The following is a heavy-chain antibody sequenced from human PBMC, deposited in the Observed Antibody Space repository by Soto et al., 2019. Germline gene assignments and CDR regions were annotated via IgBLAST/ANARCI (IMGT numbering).Heavy chain of an antibody. Sequence: QVQLQQWGAGLLKPSETLSLTCAVYGGSFSGYYWSWIRQPPGKGLEWIGEINHSGSTNYNPSLKSRVTISVDTSKNQFSLKLSSVTAADKALYYCERPPFARYDFWSGYYTPDYWYFDLWVRGTLVTVSS. CDR2: INHSGST. D-gene: IGHD3-3*01. CDR1: GGSFSGYY. V-gene: IGHV4-34*01. J-gene: IGHJ2*01. CDR3: ERPPFARYDFWSGYYTPDYWYFDL.